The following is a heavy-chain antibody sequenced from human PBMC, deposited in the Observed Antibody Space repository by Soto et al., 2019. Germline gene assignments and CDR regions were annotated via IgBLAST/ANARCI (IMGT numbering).Heavy chain of an antibody. D-gene: IGHD6-13*01. CDR2: IYYSGST. CDR3: ARYNAASGTYYFDY. Sequence: SETLSLTCTVSGGSISSYYWSWIRQPPGKGLDWIGYIYYSGSTNYNPSLKSRVTISVDTSKNQFSLNLNSVTAADTAVYYCARYNAASGTYYFDYWGQGTLVTVSS. V-gene: IGHV4-59*12. CDR1: GGSISSYY. J-gene: IGHJ4*02.